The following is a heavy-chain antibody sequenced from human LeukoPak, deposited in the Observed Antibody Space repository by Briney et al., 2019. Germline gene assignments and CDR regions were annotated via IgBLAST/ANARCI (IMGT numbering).Heavy chain of an antibody. CDR3: ARVRGYCSSTSCYNSAFDI. CDR1: GFTFSSYS. Sequence: GGSLRLSCVASGFTFSSYSMNWVRQAPGKGLEWVSYISRGSSTIYYADSVKGRFTISRDDAKNSLYLQMNSLRVEDTAVYFCARVRGYCSSTSCYNSAFDIWGQGTMVTVSS. CDR2: ISRGSSTI. J-gene: IGHJ3*02. D-gene: IGHD2-2*02. V-gene: IGHV3-48*04.